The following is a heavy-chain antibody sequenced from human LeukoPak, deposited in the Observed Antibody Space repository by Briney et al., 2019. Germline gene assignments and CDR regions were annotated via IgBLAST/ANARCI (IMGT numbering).Heavy chain of an antibody. CDR2: IIPILGIA. CDR1: GGTFSSYA. Sequence: SVKLSCKASGGTFSSYAISWVRHAPGQGLEWMGRIIPILGIANYAQKFQGRVTITADKSTSTAYMELSSLRSEDTAVYYCARDEEYSYGSGAFDIWGQGTMVTVSS. CDR3: ARDEEYSYGSGAFDI. J-gene: IGHJ3*02. V-gene: IGHV1-69*04. D-gene: IGHD5-18*01.